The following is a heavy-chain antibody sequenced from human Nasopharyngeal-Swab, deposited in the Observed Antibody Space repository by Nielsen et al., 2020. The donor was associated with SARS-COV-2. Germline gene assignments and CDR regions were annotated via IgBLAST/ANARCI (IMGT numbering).Heavy chain of an antibody. CDR1: GFIFGNYA. J-gene: IGHJ4*02. CDR3: AKDYDIGY. D-gene: IGHD3-9*01. CDR2: IGGNGART. Sequence: GESLKISCVASGFIFGNYAMAWVRLAPGKGLEWVSAIGGNGARTHYADSVRGRFIISRDNSKSTLDLQMNSLRAEDTAVYYCAKDYDIGYWGQGTLVTVSS. V-gene: IGHV3-23*01.